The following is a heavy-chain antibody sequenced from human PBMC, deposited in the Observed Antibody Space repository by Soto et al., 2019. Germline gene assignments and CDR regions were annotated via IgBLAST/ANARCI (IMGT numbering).Heavy chain of an antibody. J-gene: IGHJ4*02. D-gene: IGHD1-26*01. CDR1: GFSFSSYW. Sequence: GGSLRLSCAASGFSFSSYWMHWVRQAPGEGLVWVSRITNDGTGTYYADSVKGRFTISRDNAKNTLYLQMNSLRADDTAVYYCARSGTGYYDYWGPGTLLTVSS. V-gene: IGHV3-74*01. CDR2: ITNDGTGT. CDR3: ARSGTGYYDY.